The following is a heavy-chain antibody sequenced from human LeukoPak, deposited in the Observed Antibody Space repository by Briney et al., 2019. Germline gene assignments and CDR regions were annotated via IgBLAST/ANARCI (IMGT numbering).Heavy chain of an antibody. CDR2: INPNSGGT. J-gene: IGHJ3*02. D-gene: IGHD6-13*01. V-gene: IGHV1-2*02. CDR1: GYTFTGYY. CDR3: RMSSSWTDAFDI. Sequence: ASVKVSCKASGYTFTGYYMHWVRQAPGQGLEWMGWINPNSGGTNYAQKFQGRVTMTRDTSISTAYMELSRLRSDDTAMYYCRMSSSWTDAFDIWGQGTMVTVSS.